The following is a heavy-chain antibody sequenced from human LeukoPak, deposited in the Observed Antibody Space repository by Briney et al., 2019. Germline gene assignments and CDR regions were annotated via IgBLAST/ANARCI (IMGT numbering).Heavy chain of an antibody. CDR1: GFTFNTYS. J-gene: IGHJ4*02. Sequence: PGGSLRLSCAASGFTFNTYSMNWVRQVPGKGLEWISSITSSSNYIYYADSVKGRFTISRDNAKNSLYLQMTSLRAEDTAVYYCARGTPGGSSWYDFDYWGQGTLVTVSS. CDR3: ARGTPGGSSWYDFDY. CDR2: ITSSSNYI. D-gene: IGHD6-13*01. V-gene: IGHV3-21*01.